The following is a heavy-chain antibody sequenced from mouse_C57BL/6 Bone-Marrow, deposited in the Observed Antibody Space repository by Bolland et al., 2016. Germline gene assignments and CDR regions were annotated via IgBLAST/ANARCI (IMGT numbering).Heavy chain of an antibody. CDR3: AKHHYSGYFDY. V-gene: IGHV2-9*01. D-gene: IGHD3-2*02. Sequence: STNYNSALMSRLSISKDNSKSQVFLKMNSLQTDDTAMYYCAKHHYSGYFDYWGQGT. CDR2: ST. J-gene: IGHJ2*01.